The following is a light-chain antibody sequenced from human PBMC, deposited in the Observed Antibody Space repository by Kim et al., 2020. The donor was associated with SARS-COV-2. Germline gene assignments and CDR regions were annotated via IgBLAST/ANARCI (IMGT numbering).Light chain of an antibody. J-gene: IGLJ3*02. Sequence: APGKTARISCGGNNTGSKSVHWYQQQPGQAPVLVIYYDSDRPSGIPERFSGSNSGNTATLTISRVEAGDEADYYCQVWDSSSDQWVFGGGTQLTVL. CDR1: NTGSKS. CDR2: YDS. V-gene: IGLV3-21*04. CDR3: QVWDSSSDQWV.